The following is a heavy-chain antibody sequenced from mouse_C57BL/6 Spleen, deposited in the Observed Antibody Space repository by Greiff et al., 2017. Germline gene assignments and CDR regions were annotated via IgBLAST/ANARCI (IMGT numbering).Heavy chain of an antibody. V-gene: IGHV14-1*01. D-gene: IGHD2-2*01. CDR1: GFNIKDYY. CDR3: TSMVTAPYAY. J-gene: IGHJ4*01. Sequence: EVQLQQSGAELVRPGASVKLSCTASGFNIKDYYMHWVKQRPEQGLEWIGRIDPEDGDTEYAPKFQGKATMTADTSSNTAYLQLSTLTSEDTAVYYCTSMVTAPYAYWGQGTSVTVSS. CDR2: IDPEDGDT.